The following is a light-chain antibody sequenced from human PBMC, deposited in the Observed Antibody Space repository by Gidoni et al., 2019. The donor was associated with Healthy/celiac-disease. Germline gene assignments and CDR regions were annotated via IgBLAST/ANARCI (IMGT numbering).Light chain of an antibody. Sequence: QSALTQPASVSGSPGQSINISCTGTSSDVGGYNYVSWYQQHPGKAPKLMIYEVSNRPSGVSNRFSGSKSGNTASLTISGLQGEDEADYYCSSYTTSRTRVFGGGTKLTVL. CDR2: EVS. J-gene: IGLJ2*01. V-gene: IGLV2-14*01. CDR3: SSYTTSRTRV. CDR1: SSDVGGYNY.